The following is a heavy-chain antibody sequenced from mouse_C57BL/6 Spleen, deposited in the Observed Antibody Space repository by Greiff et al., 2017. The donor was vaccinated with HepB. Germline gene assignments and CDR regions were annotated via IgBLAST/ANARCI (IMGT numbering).Heavy chain of an antibody. J-gene: IGHJ4*01. V-gene: IGHV1-59*01. Sequence: VQLQQPGAELVRPGTSVKLSCKASGYTFTSYWMHWVKQRPGQGLEWIGVIDPSDSYTNYNQKFKGKATLTVDTSSSTAYMQLSSLTSEDSAVYYCARKKGELRGDYAMDYWGQGTSVTVSS. CDR3: ARKKGELRGDYAMDY. CDR2: IDPSDSYT. D-gene: IGHD1-1*01. CDR1: GYTFTSYW.